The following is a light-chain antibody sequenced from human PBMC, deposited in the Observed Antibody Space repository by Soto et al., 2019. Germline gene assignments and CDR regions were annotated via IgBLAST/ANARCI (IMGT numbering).Light chain of an antibody. CDR1: SSDVGGYNY. CDR2: DVS. J-gene: IGLJ1*01. CDR3: SSYTSSSTLGV. V-gene: IGLV2-14*01. Sequence: SVLTKPASVSVSPGQSITISCTGTSSDVGGYNYVSWYQQHPGKAPKLMIYDVSNRPSGVSNRFSGSKSGNTASLTISGLQAEDEADYYCSSYTSSSTLGVFGNGTKVTVL.